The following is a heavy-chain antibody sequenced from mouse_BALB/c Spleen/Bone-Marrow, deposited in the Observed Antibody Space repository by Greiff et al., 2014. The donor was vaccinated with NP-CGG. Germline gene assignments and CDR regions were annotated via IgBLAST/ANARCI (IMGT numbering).Heavy chain of an antibody. CDR3: TRDGHNYYAMDY. D-gene: IGHD2-3*01. J-gene: IGHJ4*01. V-gene: IGHV1-53*01. Sequence: VQLQQSGAELVKPGTSVRLSCKAPGYTLTTYYIYWVKQRAGQGPEWIGEINPSNGGTNFNEKYKSKATLTVDKSSSTSYMQLSSLTSEDSAVYYCTRDGHNYYAMDYWGQGTSVTVSS. CDR2: INPSNGGT. CDR1: GYTLTTYY.